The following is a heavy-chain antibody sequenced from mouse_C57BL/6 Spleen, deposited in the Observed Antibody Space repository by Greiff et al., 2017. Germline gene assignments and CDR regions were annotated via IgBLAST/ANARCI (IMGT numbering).Heavy chain of an antibody. CDR2: IWSAGST. J-gene: IGHJ4*01. CDR1: GFSLTSYG. V-gene: IGHV2-6-1*01. Sequence: QVQLKESGPGLVAPSQCLSITCTVSGFSLTSYGVHWVRQPPGTGLEWLVVIWSAGSTTYNSTLKSRLSISKDNSKSQVFLKMNSHQADNTAMYYCARQQWNYAMDDWGQVTSVTVSS. CDR3: ARQQWNYAMDD.